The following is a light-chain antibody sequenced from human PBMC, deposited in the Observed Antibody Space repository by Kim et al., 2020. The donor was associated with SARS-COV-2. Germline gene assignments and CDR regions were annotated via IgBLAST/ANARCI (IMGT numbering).Light chain of an antibody. Sequence: AQGKTARITCGGNNIGSKSVHWYQQKPGQAPVLVIYYDSDRPSGIPERFSGSNSGNTATLNISRVEAGDEADYYCQVWDSSSPYVVFGGGTQLTVL. V-gene: IGLV3-21*04. CDR3: QVWDSSSPYVV. CDR2: YDS. CDR1: NIGSKS. J-gene: IGLJ2*01.